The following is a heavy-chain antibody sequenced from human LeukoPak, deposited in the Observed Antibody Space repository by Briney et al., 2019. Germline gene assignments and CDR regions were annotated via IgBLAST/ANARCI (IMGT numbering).Heavy chain of an antibody. CDR2: IYYSGST. Sequence: SETLSLTCTVSGGSISSYYWSWIRQPPGKGLEWIGYIYYSGSTNYNPSLKSRVTISVDTSKNQFSLKLSSVTAADTAVYYCASTYYYDSSGYYPRGGAFDIWGQGTMVTVSS. V-gene: IGHV4-59*01. J-gene: IGHJ3*02. CDR1: GGSISSYY. CDR3: ASTYYYDSSGYYPRGGAFDI. D-gene: IGHD3-22*01.